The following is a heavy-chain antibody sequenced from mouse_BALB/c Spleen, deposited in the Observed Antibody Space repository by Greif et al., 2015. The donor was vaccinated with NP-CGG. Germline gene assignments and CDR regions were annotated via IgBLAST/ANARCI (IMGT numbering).Heavy chain of an antibody. CDR3: TRSDYYAWFAY. V-gene: IGHV1S81*02. J-gene: IGHJ3*01. CDR1: GYTFTSYY. CDR2: INPSNGGT. Sequence: VQLQQSGAELVKPGASVKLSYKASGYTFTSYYMYWVKQRPGQGLEWIGEINPSNGGTNFNEKFKSKATLTVDKSSSTAYMQLSSLTSEDSAVYYCTRSDYYAWFAYWGQGTLVTVSA. D-gene: IGHD2-1*01.